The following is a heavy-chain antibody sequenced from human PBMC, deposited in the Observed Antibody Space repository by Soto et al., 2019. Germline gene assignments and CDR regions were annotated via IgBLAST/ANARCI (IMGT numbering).Heavy chain of an antibody. Sequence: GASVEVSCKVSGYTLTELSMHWVLQAPGKGLEWMGGFDPEDGETIYAQKFQGRVTMTEDTSTDTAYMELSSLRSEDTAVYYCATAWELPRSDAFDIWGQGTMVTVSS. CDR3: ATAWELPRSDAFDI. CDR2: FDPEDGET. V-gene: IGHV1-24*01. J-gene: IGHJ3*02. D-gene: IGHD1-26*01. CDR1: GYTLTELS.